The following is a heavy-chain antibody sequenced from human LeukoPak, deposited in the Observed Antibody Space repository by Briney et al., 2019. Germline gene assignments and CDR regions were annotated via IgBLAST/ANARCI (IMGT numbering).Heavy chain of an antibody. J-gene: IGHJ4*02. CDR3: ARGRSYGYSYDY. V-gene: IGHV3-7*03. CDR1: GFTFSSYW. D-gene: IGHD5-18*01. Sequence: GGSLRLSCAASGFTFSSYWMSWVRQAPGKGLEWVANIKQDGSEKYYVDSVEGRLNISRDNDKNSLYLQMNSLRAEGTAVYYCARGRSYGYSYDYWGQGTLVTVSS. CDR2: IKQDGSEK.